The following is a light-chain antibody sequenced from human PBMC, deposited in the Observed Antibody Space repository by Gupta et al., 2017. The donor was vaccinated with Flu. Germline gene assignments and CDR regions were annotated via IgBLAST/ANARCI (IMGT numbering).Light chain of an antibody. Sequence: GGTARITCGGDNIGGKTVHWYQQKPGQAPVLVVCDDTDRPSGIPERFSGSNSGNTATLTISRVEAGDEADFFCQVWDSSSDQDVFGTGTKVTVL. CDR1: NIGGKT. V-gene: IGLV3-21*02. CDR2: DDT. J-gene: IGLJ1*01. CDR3: QVWDSSSDQDV.